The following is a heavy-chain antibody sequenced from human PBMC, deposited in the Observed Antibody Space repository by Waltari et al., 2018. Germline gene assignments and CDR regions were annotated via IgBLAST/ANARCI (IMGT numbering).Heavy chain of an antibody. Sequence: EVQLAESGGGLVHPGGSLRLSCAASGFTVSSNPMSWVRQAPGKGLEWVSIIYDAGSTYYPDSVEGRFTISRDKSKNTVHLQMNSLRPEDTAIYYCARARDEETAMVYFDHWGQGTLVTVSS. V-gene: IGHV3-66*02. CDR1: GFTVSSNP. D-gene: IGHD5-18*01. CDR2: IYDAGST. J-gene: IGHJ4*02. CDR3: ARARDEETAMVYFDH.